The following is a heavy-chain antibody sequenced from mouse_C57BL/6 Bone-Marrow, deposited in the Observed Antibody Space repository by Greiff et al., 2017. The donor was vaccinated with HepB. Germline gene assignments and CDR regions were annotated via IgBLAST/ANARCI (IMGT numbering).Heavy chain of an antibody. V-gene: IGHV1-82*01. J-gene: IGHJ2*01. D-gene: IGHD1-1*01. CDR1: GYAFSSSW. Sequence: QVQLQQSGPELVKPGASVKISCKASGYAFSSSWMNWVKQRPGKGLEWIGRINPGDGDTNYNGKFKGKATLTADKSSSTAYMQLSSLTSEDSAVYFCARREYYYGSSKDYWGQGTTLTVSS. CDR3: ARREYYYGSSKDY. CDR2: INPGDGDT.